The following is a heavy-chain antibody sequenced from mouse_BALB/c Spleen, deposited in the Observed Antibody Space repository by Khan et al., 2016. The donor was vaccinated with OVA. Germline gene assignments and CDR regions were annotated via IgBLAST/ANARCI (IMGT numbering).Heavy chain of an antibody. V-gene: IGHV1S81*02. CDR2: INPINGGT. J-gene: IGHJ3*01. CDR1: GYTFTSYY. Sequence: QVQLQQSGAELVKPGASVELSCKASGYTFTSYYMYWLKQRPGQGLEWIGEINPINGGTNFNEKFKNKATLTVDKSSSTAYMQLSSLTSEDSAVYYCTRRGTARATLWVAYWGQGTLVTVSA. D-gene: IGHD3-2*01. CDR3: TRRGTARATLWVAY.